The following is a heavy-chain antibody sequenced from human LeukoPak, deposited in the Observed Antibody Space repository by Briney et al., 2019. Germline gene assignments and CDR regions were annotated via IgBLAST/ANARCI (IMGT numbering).Heavy chain of an antibody. D-gene: IGHD3-22*01. Sequence: PSETLSLTCAVYGGSFSGYYWSWIRQPPGKGLEWIGEINHSGSTNYNPSLKSRVTISVDTSKNQFSLKLSSVTAADTAVYYCARGYDSSGYYYFTTFDYWGQGTLVTVSS. V-gene: IGHV4-34*01. CDR2: INHSGST. J-gene: IGHJ4*02. CDR3: ARGYDSSGYYYFTTFDY. CDR1: GGSFSGYY.